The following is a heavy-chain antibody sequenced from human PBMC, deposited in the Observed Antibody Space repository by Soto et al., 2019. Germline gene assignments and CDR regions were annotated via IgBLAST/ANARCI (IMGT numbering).Heavy chain of an antibody. CDR3: ARQGENDYFDF. CDR1: NGSINKYC. CDR2: ICDSGST. V-gene: IGHV4-59*08. J-gene: IGHJ4*02. D-gene: IGHD3-16*01. Sequence: SETLSLTCTVSNGSINKYCWSWIRQPPGKELEWIGYICDSGSTNYNPSLTSRVTMSVDTSKNQFSLNLSSMTAADTAIYYCARQGENDYFDFWGQGALVTVSS.